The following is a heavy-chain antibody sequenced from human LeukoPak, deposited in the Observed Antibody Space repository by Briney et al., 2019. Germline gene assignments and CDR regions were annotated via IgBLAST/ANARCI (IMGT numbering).Heavy chain of an antibody. CDR1: GGSISSYY. CDR3: ARHAQYYDFWSGYLLDH. V-gene: IGHV4-4*07. Sequence: SETLSLTCTVSGGSISSYYWSWIRQPAGKGLEWIGRIYTGGSTNYNPSLKSRVTMSVDTSKNQFSLKLSSVTAADTAVYYCARHAQYYDFWSGYLLDHWGQGTLVTVSS. J-gene: IGHJ4*02. D-gene: IGHD3-3*01. CDR2: IYTGGST.